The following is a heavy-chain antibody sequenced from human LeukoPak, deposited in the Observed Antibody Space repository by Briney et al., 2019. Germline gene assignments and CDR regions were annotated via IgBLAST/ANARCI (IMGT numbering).Heavy chain of an antibody. J-gene: IGHJ6*02. V-gene: IGHV4-59*08. D-gene: IGHD6-13*01. CDR2: IYYSGST. CDR3: ATYSGYSSSWLYYYYYGMDV. CDR1: GGSISSYY. Sequence: SETLSLTCTVSGGSISSYYWSWIRQSPGKGLEWIGYIYYSGSTNYNPSLKSRVTISVDTSKNQFSLKLSSVTAADTAVYYCATYSGYSSSWLYYYYYGMDVWGQGTTVTVSS.